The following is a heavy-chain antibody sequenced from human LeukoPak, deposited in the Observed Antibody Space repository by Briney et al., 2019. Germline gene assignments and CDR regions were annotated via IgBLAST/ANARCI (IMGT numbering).Heavy chain of an antibody. D-gene: IGHD5-18*01. V-gene: IGHV3-23*01. CDR1: EFTFTLYA. CDR3: AKDEDTAFDY. CDR2: ISSSGDNT. Sequence: GGSLRLSCAASEFTFTLYALNWVRQAPGKGLEWVSSISSSGDNTYYADSVKGRFTISRDNSKNTLFLQMNSLTAEDTAVYYCAKDEDTAFDYWGQGTLVTVSS. J-gene: IGHJ4*02.